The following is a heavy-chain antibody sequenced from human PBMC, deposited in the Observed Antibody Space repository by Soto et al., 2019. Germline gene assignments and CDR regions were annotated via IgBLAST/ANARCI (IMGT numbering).Heavy chain of an antibody. D-gene: IGHD3-9*01. CDR3: AREYYDILTGRFDP. J-gene: IGHJ5*02. V-gene: IGHV1-2*04. CDR2: INPNSGGT. Sequence: QVQLVQSGAEVKKPGASVKVSCKASGYTFTSYGISWVRQAPGQGLEWMGWINPNSGGTNYAQKFQGWVTMTRDTSISTAYMELSRLRSDDTAVYYCAREYYDILTGRFDPWGQGTLVTVSS. CDR1: GYTFTSYG.